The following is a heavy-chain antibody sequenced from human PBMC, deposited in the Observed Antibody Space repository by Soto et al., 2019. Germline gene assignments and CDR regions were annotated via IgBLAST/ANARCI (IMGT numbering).Heavy chain of an antibody. Sequence: GGSLRLSCAASGFTVSSNYMSWVRQAPGKGLEWVSVIYSGGSTYYADSVKGRFTISRHNSKNTLYLQMNSLRAEDTAVYYCARGRRGWYSGWYFDLWGRGTLVTSPQ. CDR1: GFTVSSNY. V-gene: IGHV3-53*04. CDR2: IYSGGST. D-gene: IGHD6-19*01. CDR3: ARGRRGWYSGWYFDL. J-gene: IGHJ2*01.